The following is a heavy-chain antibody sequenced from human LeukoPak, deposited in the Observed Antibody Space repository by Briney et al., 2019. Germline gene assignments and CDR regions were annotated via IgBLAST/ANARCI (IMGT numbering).Heavy chain of an antibody. D-gene: IGHD6-13*01. CDR3: AREVAAAGTYVFDY. CDR1: GFTFSSYS. Sequence: GGSLRLSCAASGFTFSSYSMNWVRQAPGKGLEWVSYISSSSSTIYYADSVKGRFTISRDNAKNSLYLQMNSLRDEDTAVYYCAREVAAAGTYVFDYWGPGTLVTVSS. CDR2: ISSSSSTI. V-gene: IGHV3-48*02. J-gene: IGHJ4*02.